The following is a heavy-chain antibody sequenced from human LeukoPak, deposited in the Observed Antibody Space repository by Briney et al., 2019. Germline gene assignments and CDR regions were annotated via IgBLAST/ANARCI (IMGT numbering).Heavy chain of an antibody. J-gene: IGHJ6*03. CDR2: VYSGGDR. V-gene: IGHV3-53*01. CDR3: AGQLRFWGDYYMDV. D-gene: IGHD3-3*01. Sequence: GGSLSLSCAASGFVVSSNYISWSRKAQGKGREWASVVYSGGDRYYTDSVKGRFTISRDNSENTLYLQMNSLRAEDTAVYYCAGQLRFWGDYYMDVWGTGTTVTVSS. CDR1: GFVVSSNY.